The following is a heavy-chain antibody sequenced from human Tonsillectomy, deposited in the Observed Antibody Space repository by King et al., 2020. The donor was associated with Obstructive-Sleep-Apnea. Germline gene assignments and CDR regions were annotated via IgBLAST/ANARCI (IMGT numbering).Heavy chain of an antibody. CDR1: GFTFSSYG. CDR2: IRYDASNK. Sequence: QLVQSGGGVVQPGRSLRLSCAASGFTFSSYGMHWVRQAPGKGLEWVAFIRYDASNKYYADSVKGRFTISRDNSKHTLYLQMNSLRAEDTAVYYCAKDSADYVGGTLDSWGHGSRVDVTS. J-gene: IGHJ5*01. CDR3: AKDSADYVGGTLDS. V-gene: IGHV3-30*02. D-gene: IGHD4-23*01.